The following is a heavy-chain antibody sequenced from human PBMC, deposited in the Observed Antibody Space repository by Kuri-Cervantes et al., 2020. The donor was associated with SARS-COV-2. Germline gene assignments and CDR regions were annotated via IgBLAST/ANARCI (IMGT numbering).Heavy chain of an antibody. J-gene: IGHJ3*02. CDR1: GYSIGSGYY. D-gene: IGHD2-2*02. V-gene: IGHV4-38-2*01. CDR3: ARIVRAQLLYGDAFDI. CDR2: IYHSGST. Sequence: GSLRLSCAVSGYSIGSGYYWGWIRQPPGKGLEWIGSIYHSGSTYYNPSLKSRVTISVDTSKNQFSLKLSSVTAADTAVYYCARIVRAQLLYGDAFDIWGQGTMVTVSS.